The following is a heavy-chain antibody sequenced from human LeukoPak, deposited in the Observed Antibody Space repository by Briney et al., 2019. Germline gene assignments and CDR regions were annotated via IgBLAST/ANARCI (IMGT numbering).Heavy chain of an antibody. CDR2: IRAYNGNR. CDR3: ARGPGTVVTRGDF. CDR1: AYTFTYYG. D-gene: IGHD2-21*02. V-gene: IGHV1-18*01. Sequence: AAVTLSFTGSAYTFTYYGISLVRQAHGQGKERMGWIRAYNGNRNYPQKFQGRVTMTTDTSTTTAFMELRSLRSDDTAVYYCARGPGTVVTRGDFWGQGTLVTVSS. J-gene: IGHJ4*02.